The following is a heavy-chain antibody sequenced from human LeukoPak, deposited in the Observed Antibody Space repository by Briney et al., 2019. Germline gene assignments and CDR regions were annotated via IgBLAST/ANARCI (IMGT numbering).Heavy chain of an antibody. Sequence: GGSLRLSCAASGFSFSNHGMHWVRQAPGKRLEWVAVIWDDGNNKRYANSVNGRFTISRDNSENTLYLQMNSLRAEDTAVYYCAKELPLLVVTAFDYWGQGTLVTVSS. CDR3: AKELPLLVVTAFDY. V-gene: IGHV3-33*06. CDR1: GFSFSNHG. J-gene: IGHJ4*02. D-gene: IGHD2-21*02. CDR2: IWDDGNNK.